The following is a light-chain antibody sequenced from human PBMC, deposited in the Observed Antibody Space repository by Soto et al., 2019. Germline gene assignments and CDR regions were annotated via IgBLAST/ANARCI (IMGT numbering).Light chain of an antibody. Sequence: QSALTQPPSVSAAPGQKVTISCSGSSSNIGNNYVSWYQQLPGTAPKLLIYDNNKRPSGIPDRFSGSKSGTSATLGITGLQTGDEADYYCGTWDSSLSADVVFGGGTQLTVL. CDR1: SSNIGNNY. V-gene: IGLV1-51*01. J-gene: IGLJ2*01. CDR2: DNN. CDR3: GTWDSSLSADVV.